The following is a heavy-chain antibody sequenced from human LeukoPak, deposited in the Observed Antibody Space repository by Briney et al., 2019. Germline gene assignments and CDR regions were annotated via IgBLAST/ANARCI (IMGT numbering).Heavy chain of an antibody. D-gene: IGHD1-26*01. J-gene: IGHJ4*02. CDR2: INPNSGDT. V-gene: IGHV1-2*02. CDR1: GYTFTGYY. Sequence: ASVKVSCKASGYTFTGYYMHWVRQAPGQGLEWMGWINPNSGDTNFAQKFQGRVTMTRDTSISTAYMELSRLRSDDTAVYYCARSSGLANPYETWEDYWGQGTLVTVSS. CDR3: ARSSGLANPYETWEDY.